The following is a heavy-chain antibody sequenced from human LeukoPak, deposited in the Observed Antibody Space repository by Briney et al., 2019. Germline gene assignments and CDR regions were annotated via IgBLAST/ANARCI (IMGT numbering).Heavy chain of an antibody. CDR2: IWDDGSNQ. J-gene: IGHJ4*02. Sequence: GRSLRLSCAASGFTFRSYGMHWVRQAPGKGLEWGAVIWDDGSNQYYADSVRGRFTISKDSSKNTLYLQMNSLRDDDTAVYYCARGGGSGSRLDYWGQGTLVTVSS. CDR3: ARGGGSGSRLDY. D-gene: IGHD2-15*01. CDR1: GFTFRSYG. V-gene: IGHV3-33*01.